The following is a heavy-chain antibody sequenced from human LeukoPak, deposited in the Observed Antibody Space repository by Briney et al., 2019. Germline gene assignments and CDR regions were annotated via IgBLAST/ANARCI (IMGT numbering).Heavy chain of an antibody. CDR2: ISSSSSTI. CDR3: AKDLSMITFGGVIVSPSFDY. V-gene: IGHV3-48*01. J-gene: IGHJ4*02. Sequence: GGSLRLSCAASGFTFSSYSMNWVRQAPGKGLEWISYISSSSSTIYYADSVKGRFTISRDNSKNTLYLQMNSLRAEDTAVYYCAKDLSMITFGGVIVSPSFDYWGQGTLVTVSS. D-gene: IGHD3-16*02. CDR1: GFTFSSYS.